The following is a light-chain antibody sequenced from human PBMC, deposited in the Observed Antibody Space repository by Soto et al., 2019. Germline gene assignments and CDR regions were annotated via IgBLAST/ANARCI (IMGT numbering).Light chain of an antibody. CDR2: GKT. Sequence: EIVMTKSPATLSVSPGDRVTLSCRASQSVSRKLAWYQQKPGQAPRLLIYGKTTRATGIPARFSGSGSGTEFTLTSSSLQSEDFGSYYCQQYGHWPPYTFGQGTTLET. CDR3: QQYGHWPPYT. V-gene: IGKV3-15*01. CDR1: QSVSRK. J-gene: IGKJ2*01.